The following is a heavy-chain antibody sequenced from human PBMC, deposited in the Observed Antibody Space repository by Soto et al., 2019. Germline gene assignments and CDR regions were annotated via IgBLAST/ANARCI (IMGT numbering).Heavy chain of an antibody. J-gene: IGHJ5*02. CDR2: INPSGGST. CDR1: GYTVTSYY. Sequence: QVQLVQSGAEVKKPGASVKVSCKASGYTVTSYYMHWVRQAPGQGLEWMGIINPSGGSTSYAQKFQGRVTMTRDTSTSTVYMELSSLRSEDTAVYYCARELVAPTRWFDPWGQGTLVTVSS. V-gene: IGHV1-46*01. D-gene: IGHD2-15*01. CDR3: ARELVAPTRWFDP.